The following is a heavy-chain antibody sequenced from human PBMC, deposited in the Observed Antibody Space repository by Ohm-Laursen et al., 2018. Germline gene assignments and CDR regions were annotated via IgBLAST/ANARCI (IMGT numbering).Heavy chain of an antibody. CDR2: IKSKTDGGTT. CDR1: GFTFINAW. D-gene: IGHD2-2*02. Sequence: SLRLSCAASGFTFINAWMNWVRQAPGKGLEWVGRIKSKTDGGTTDYAAPVKGRFTISRDDSKNTLYLQMNSLKTEDTAVYYCTTDDPAAIFFPNWFDPWDQGTLVTVSS. V-gene: IGHV3-15*01. CDR3: TTDDPAAIFFPNWFDP. J-gene: IGHJ5*02.